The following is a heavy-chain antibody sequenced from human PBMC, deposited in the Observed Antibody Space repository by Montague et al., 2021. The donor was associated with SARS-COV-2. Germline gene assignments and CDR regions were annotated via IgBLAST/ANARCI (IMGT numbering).Heavy chain of an antibody. D-gene: IGHD3-10*01. Sequence: SETLSLTCTVSGASISRSSYYWGWIRQPPGKGLEWIGNIYYSGNTHYNSSLKSRVTISVDTSKNQFSLTLSSVTAADTAIYYCARQGNSGNLIDYWGQGTLVTVSS. J-gene: IGHJ4*02. CDR2: IYYSGNT. V-gene: IGHV4-39*01. CDR1: GASISRSSYY. CDR3: ARQGNSGNLIDY.